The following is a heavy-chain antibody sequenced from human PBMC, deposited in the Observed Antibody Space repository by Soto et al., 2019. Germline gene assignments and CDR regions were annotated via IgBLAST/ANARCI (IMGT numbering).Heavy chain of an antibody. Sequence: QVQLQQWGAGLLKPSQTLSLSCGVYGGSFSGNYWSWIRQPPEKGLEWIGEIHPSGNTNFNPSLKSRLTMALDTSKNQFSLRLSAVHAADTSVYYCARGKLGGASIWGQGTLVTVSS. CDR2: IHPSGNT. D-gene: IGHD3-16*01. CDR3: ARGKLGGASI. J-gene: IGHJ4*02. V-gene: IGHV4-34*01. CDR1: GGSFSGNY.